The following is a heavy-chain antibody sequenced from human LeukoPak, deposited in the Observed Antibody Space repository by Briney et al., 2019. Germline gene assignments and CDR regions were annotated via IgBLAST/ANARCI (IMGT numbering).Heavy chain of an antibody. CDR3: ARQSRDGSKTRGYYFDY. V-gene: IGHV5-51*01. Sequence: KPGESLKISCQVSGYSFTNYWIGWVRQLPGKGLGSMGIIYPADSDTTYSPSFQGQVTISVDKSISTVYLQWSSLKASDTAMYYCARQSRDGSKTRGYYFDYWGQGTLVTVSS. D-gene: IGHD3-10*01. CDR2: IYPADSDT. J-gene: IGHJ4*02. CDR1: GYSFTNYW.